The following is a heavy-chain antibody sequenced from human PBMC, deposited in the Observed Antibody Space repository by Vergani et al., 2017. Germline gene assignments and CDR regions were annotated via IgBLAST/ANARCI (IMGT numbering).Heavy chain of an antibody. J-gene: IGHJ6*02. CDR2: INAGNGNT. CDR1: GYTFTSYA. Sequence: QVQLVQSGAEVKKPGASVKVSCKASGYTFTSYAMHWVRQAPGQRLEWLGWINAGNGNTKYSQRFQGRVTITRDTSACTAFMELSSRRAEDTAVYYCASTRSPLAPDDDFDGMDVWGQGTTVTVSS. CDR3: ASTRSPLAPDDDFDGMDV. V-gene: IGHV1-3*01. D-gene: IGHD1-1*01.